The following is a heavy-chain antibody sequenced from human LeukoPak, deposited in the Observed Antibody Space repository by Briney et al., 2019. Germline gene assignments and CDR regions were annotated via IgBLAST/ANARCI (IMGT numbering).Heavy chain of an antibody. D-gene: IGHD3-16*01. CDR2: IYYSGST. J-gene: IGHJ4*02. CDR3: ARGLPFGYYFDY. V-gene: IGHV4-31*03. CDR1: GGSISSGDYY. Sequence: PSETLSFTCTVSGGSISSGDYYWSWIRQHPGKGLEWIGYIYYSGSTYYNPSLKSRVTISVGTSKNQFSLKLSSVTAADTAVYYCARGLPFGYYFDYWGQGTLVTVSS.